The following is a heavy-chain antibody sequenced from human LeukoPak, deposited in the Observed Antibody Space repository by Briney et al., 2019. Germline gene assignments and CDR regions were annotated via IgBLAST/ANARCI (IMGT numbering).Heavy chain of an antibody. D-gene: IGHD6-19*01. CDR3: ARDSASSPWYRGPGY. V-gene: IGHV3-30-3*01. CDR2: ISYDGSNK. J-gene: IGHJ4*02. Sequence: PGGSLRLSCAASGFTFSYHAMHWVRQAPGKGLEWVAVISYDGSNKFYADSVKGRSSISRDNSKNTLYLQMNSLRPEDTAVYYCARDSASSPWYRGPGYWGQGTLVTVSS. CDR1: GFTFSYHA.